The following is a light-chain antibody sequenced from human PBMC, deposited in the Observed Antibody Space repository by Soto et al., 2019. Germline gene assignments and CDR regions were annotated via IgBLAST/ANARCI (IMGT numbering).Light chain of an antibody. J-gene: IGKJ1*01. V-gene: IGKV3-20*01. Sequence: EIVLTQSPGTLSLSLGERATLSCRASQSVSNNYLAWYQRKPGQAPRLLIYGASSRATGIPGRFSGSGSGTDFTLTITRLEPEDFAVYDCQQYGSSPPTFGQGTKVEIK. CDR3: QQYGSSPPT. CDR2: GAS. CDR1: QSVSNNY.